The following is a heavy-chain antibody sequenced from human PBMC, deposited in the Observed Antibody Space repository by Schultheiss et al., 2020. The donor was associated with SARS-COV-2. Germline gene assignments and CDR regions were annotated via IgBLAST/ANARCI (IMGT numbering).Heavy chain of an antibody. CDR2: IYHSGST. Sequence: SETLSLTCTVSGGSISSYYWSWIRQPPGKGLEWIGSIYHSGSTYYNPSLKSRVTISVDTSKNQFSLKLSSVTAADTAVYYCARDGAYSGYDYYYYYYGMDVWGQGTTVTVSS. CDR1: GGSISSYY. J-gene: IGHJ6*02. D-gene: IGHD5-12*01. CDR3: ARDGAYSGYDYYYYYYGMDV. V-gene: IGHV4-38-2*02.